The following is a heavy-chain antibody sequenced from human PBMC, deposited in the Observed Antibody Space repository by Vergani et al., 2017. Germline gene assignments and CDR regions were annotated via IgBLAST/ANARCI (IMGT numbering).Heavy chain of an antibody. CDR3: ARGGAGYCSGGSCYHPNWFDP. D-gene: IGHD2-15*01. J-gene: IGHJ5*02. V-gene: IGHV1-46*03. CDR2: INPSGGST. CDR1: GYTFTSYY. Sequence: QVQLVQSGAEVKKPGASVKVSCKASGYTFTSYYMHWVRQAPGQGLEWMGIINPSGGSTSYAQKFQGRVTMTRDTSTSTVYMELSSLRSEDTAVYYCARGGAGYCSGGSCYHPNWFDPWGQGTLVTVSS.